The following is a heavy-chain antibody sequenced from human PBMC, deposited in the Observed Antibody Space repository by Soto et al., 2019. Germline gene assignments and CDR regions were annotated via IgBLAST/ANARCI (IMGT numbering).Heavy chain of an antibody. D-gene: IGHD3-16*01. CDR3: ARDWGAPGRGSALGYYYHFGMDV. CDR1: GFTFSTYW. V-gene: IGHV3-7*05. Sequence: EVQLVESGGGLVQPGGSLRLSCAASGFTFSTYWMNWVRQAPGKGLEWVANIKEDGSEAYYVASVKGRFTISRDSAKNSLYLDMNSLRGEDTAVYYCARDWGAPGRGSALGYYYHFGMDVWGQGTTVTVPS. CDR2: IKEDGSEA. J-gene: IGHJ6*02.